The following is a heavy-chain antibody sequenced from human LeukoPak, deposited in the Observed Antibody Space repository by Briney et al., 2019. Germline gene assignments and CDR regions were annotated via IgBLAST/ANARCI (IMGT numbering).Heavy chain of an antibody. CDR3: ARDRGSGWARYYGMDV. CDR2: ISSSGSTI. J-gene: IGHJ6*02. Sequence: PGGSLRLSCAASGFTFSDYYMSWIRQAPGKGLEWVSYISSSGSTIYYADSVKGRFTISRDNAKNSLYLQMNSLRAEDTAVYYCARDRGSGWARYYGMDVWGQGTTVTVSS. V-gene: IGHV3-11*01. CDR1: GFTFSDYY. D-gene: IGHD6-19*01.